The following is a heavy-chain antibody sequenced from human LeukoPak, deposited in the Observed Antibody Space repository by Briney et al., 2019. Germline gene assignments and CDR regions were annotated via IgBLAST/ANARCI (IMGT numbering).Heavy chain of an antibody. J-gene: IGHJ5*02. V-gene: IGHV3-74*01. CDR2: INSDGSTT. CDR1: GFTLSSYW. CDR3: ARGCSSVSCQASS. Sequence: GGSLRLSCAASGFTLSSYWMHWVRQAPGKGLVWVSRINSDGSTTNYADSVKGRFSISRDNAKNTVYLQVNSLRLEDTAMYYCARGCSSVSCQASSWGQGTLVTVSS. D-gene: IGHD2-2*01.